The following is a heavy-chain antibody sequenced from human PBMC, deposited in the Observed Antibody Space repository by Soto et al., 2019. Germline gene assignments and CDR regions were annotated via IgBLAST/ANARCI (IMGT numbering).Heavy chain of an antibody. CDR1: GGTFSSYT. J-gene: IGHJ5*02. CDR3: ARDLIPRDVVVPAAMRRGFDP. Sequence: QVQLVQSGAEVKKPGSSVKVSCKASGGTFSSYTISWVRQAPGQGLEWMGRIIPILGIANYAQKFQGRVTITADKSTSTAYMELSSLRSEDTAVYYCARDLIPRDVVVPAAMRRGFDPWGQGTLVTVSS. V-gene: IGHV1-69*08. CDR2: IIPILGIA. D-gene: IGHD2-2*01.